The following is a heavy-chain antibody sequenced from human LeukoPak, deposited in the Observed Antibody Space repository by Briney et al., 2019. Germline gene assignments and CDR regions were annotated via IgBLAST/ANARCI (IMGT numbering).Heavy chain of an antibody. J-gene: IGHJ4*02. CDR3: MNIGTMGSH. D-gene: IGHD1-26*01. CDR1: GYIVSGNY. CDR2: IYSDGST. V-gene: IGHV3-66*02. Sequence: QAGGSLRLSCAASGYIVSGNYMSWVRQAPGKGLEWVSVIYSDGSTYYRDSVKGRFTISRDNSKNTVYLQMNSLRVDDTAVYYRMNIGTMGSHWGQGTLVTASP.